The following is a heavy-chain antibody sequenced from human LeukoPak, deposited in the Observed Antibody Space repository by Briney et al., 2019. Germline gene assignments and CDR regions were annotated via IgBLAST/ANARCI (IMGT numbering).Heavy chain of an antibody. V-gene: IGHV3-30*02. J-gene: IGHJ4*02. Sequence: PGGSLRLSCAASGFTFSSYGMHWVRQAPGKGLEWVAFIRYDGSNKYYADSVKGRFTISRDNSKNTLYLHMNSLRAEDTAVYYCAKGTVTTSYFDYWGQGTLVTVSS. CDR3: AKGTVTTSYFDY. D-gene: IGHD4-17*01. CDR2: IRYDGSNK. CDR1: GFTFSSYG.